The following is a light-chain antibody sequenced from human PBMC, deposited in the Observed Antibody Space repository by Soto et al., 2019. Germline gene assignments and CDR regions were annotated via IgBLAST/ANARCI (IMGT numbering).Light chain of an antibody. CDR1: QGVTTN. V-gene: IGKV3-15*01. Sequence: EIVMTQSPDTLSVSPVERATLTCRAGQGVTTNFAWYQQKSGQSPRLLIYDVSIRATGVPARFSATGSETDFTLTISGLQSGDSAVYFCQQYNNWPFSFGQGTRLEIK. J-gene: IGKJ5*01. CDR3: QQYNNWPFS. CDR2: DVS.